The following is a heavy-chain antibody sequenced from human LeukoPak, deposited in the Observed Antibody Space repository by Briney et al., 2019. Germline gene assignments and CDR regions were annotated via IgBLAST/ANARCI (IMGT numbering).Heavy chain of an antibody. V-gene: IGHV5-51*01. CDR3: ARVEATIFGVVKA. CDR2: IFPGDSDT. Sequence: GESLKISCKGSGYSFTSYWIGWVRQMPGKGLEWMGIIFPGDSDTRYSPSFQGQVTISADKSISTAYLQWSSLKASDTAMYYCARVEATIFGVVKAWGQGTLVTVSS. CDR1: GYSFTSYW. D-gene: IGHD3-3*01. J-gene: IGHJ5*02.